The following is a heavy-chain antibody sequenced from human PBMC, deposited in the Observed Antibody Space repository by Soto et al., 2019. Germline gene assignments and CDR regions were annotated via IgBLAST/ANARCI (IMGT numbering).Heavy chain of an antibody. D-gene: IGHD2-21*02. V-gene: IGHV3-23*01. J-gene: IGHJ4*02. CDR1: GFTFSHYT. CDR2: ISDRPTGHT. Sequence: GGSLRLSCVASGFTFSHYTLNWVRRAPGKGLEWVSTISDRPTGHTHYAGSVRGRFTISRDDSRDTVFLQMDSLRAEDTAVYYCTTRMTAHFDYWGQGVLVTVSS. CDR3: TTRMTAHFDY.